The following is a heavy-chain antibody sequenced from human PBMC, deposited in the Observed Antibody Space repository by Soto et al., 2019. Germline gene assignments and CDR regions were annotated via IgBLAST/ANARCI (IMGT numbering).Heavy chain of an antibody. J-gene: IGHJ5*02. Sequence: QFQLQESGPRLVKPSQTLSLTCSVSGGSVSSDGYYWGWIRQLAGKGLGSIGSIYNTGATYYNPSLIGRLSMSSVTSNNPYSLRLTSVTAADTAVYFCVRAHFGVGEWFDPWGQGTLVTVSS. CDR3: VRAHFGVGEWFDP. CDR1: GGSVSSDGYY. CDR2: IYNTGAT. D-gene: IGHD3-10*01. V-gene: IGHV4-31*03.